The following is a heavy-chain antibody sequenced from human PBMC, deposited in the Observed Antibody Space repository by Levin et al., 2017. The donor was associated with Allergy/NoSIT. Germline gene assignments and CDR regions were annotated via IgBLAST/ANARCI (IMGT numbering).Heavy chain of an antibody. V-gene: IGHV4-59*01. D-gene: IGHD6-13*01. Sequence: SETLSLTCTVSGGSISSYYWSWIRQPPGKGLEWIGYIYYSGSTNYNPSLKSRVTISVDTSKNQFSLKLSSVTAADTAVYYCARVSSSSWPEYFQHWGQGTLVTVSS. CDR1: GGSISSYY. CDR3: ARVSSSSWPEYFQH. J-gene: IGHJ1*01. CDR2: IYYSGST.